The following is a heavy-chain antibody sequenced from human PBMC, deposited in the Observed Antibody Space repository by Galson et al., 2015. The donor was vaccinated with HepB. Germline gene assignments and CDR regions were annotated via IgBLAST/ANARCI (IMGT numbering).Heavy chain of an antibody. CDR2: INAGNNNT. J-gene: IGHJ3*02. D-gene: IGHD3-10*01. V-gene: IGHV1-3*01. CDR3: ARVSLIRGVMVGDAFDI. Sequence: SVKVSCKASGYTFTDYAIHWVRQAPGQRLEWMGWINAGNNNTKYSQKFQGRVTITRDTSASTAYMDLNSLRSEDTAVFYCARVSLIRGVMVGDAFDIWGQGTMVTVSS. CDR1: GYTFTDYA.